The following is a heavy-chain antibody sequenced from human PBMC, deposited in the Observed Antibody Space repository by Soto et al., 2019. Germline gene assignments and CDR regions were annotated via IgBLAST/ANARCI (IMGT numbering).Heavy chain of an antibody. V-gene: IGHV3-74*01. CDR3: ARDFWSNGVCLDV. J-gene: IGHJ6*02. CDR1: GFTFSNYW. CDR2: INSDGSST. D-gene: IGHD2-8*01. Sequence: GGSLRLSCAASGFTFSNYWMHWVRQAPGKGLVWVSRINSDGSSTSYADSVKGRFTISRDNTKNTLYLQMNSLRAEDTAVFYCARDFWSNGVCLDVWGQGATVTVSS.